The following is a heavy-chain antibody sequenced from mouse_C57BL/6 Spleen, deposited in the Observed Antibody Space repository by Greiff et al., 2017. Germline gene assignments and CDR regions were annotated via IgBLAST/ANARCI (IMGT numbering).Heavy chain of an antibody. Sequence: EVQLQQSVAGLVRPGASVKFSCTASGFTFKDTYMHWVKQRPEQGLEWIGWISPANGNTKYASTFQGKGTIAADTSSNTTYLQLSSLTAEDTAIYYFASAGSGAYWGQGTLVTVSA. CDR1: GFTFKDTY. CDR3: ASAGSGAY. D-gene: IGHD3-1*01. V-gene: IGHV14-3*01. J-gene: IGHJ3*01. CDR2: ISPANGNT.